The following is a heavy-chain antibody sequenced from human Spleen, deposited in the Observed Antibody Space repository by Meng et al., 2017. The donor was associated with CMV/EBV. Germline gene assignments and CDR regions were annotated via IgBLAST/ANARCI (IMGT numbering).Heavy chain of an antibody. CDR2: IKQDGSDK. V-gene: IGHV3-7*01. CDR1: GFTFNIYW. D-gene: IGHD1-26*01. J-gene: IGHJ3*02. Sequence: GGSLRLSCAASGFTFNIYWMSWVRQAPGKGLEWVANIKQDGSDKYYVDSVKGRFTISRDNGKNTLYLEMTSLRAEDTGTYYCARGGRSRRDALDIWGQGTMVTVSS. CDR3: ARGGRSRRDALDI.